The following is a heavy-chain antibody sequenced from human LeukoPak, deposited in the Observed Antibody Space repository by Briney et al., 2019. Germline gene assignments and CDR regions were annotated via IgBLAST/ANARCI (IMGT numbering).Heavy chain of an antibody. J-gene: IGHJ4*02. CDR3: ARGRRFSDY. V-gene: IGHV4-34*01. CDR1: GGSFSSYY. Sequence: SETLSLTCAVYGGSFSSYYWSWIRQPPGKWLEWIGEINHSGSTNYNPSLKSRVTISVDTSKNQFSLKLSSVTAADTAVYYCARGRRFSDYWGQGTLVTVSS. CDR2: INHSGST.